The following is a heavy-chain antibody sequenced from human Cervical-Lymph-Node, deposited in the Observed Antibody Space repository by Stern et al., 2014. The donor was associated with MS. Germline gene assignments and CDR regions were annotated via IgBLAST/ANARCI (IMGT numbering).Heavy chain of an antibody. CDR3: ARSCGGTIVFDY. D-gene: IGHD3-16*02. J-gene: IGHJ4*02. CDR2: IYWDDDK. Sequence: QVTLKESGPTLVKPTQTLTLTCTFSGFSLSTTEVSVGWIRQPPGKALEWLALIYWDDDKRYKPSLKSRLNITNDTSKEQVVFTMTNVDHVDTATYYCARSCGGTIVFDYWGQGTLVTVSS. CDR1: GFSLSTTEVS. V-gene: IGHV2-5*02.